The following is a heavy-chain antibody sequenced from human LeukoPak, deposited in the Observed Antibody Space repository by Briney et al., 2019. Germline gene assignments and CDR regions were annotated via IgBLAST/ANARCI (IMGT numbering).Heavy chain of an antibody. CDR1: CLTFRSYA. J-gene: IGHJ4*02. D-gene: IGHD1-14*01. Sequence: GGSLRLSCAASCLTFRSYAMHWVRQAPGKGLEWVAVISFDGSNQHYADSVKGRFTISRDNSKNTLYLQMNSLRTEDTAVYDCGRESEARYNFDYWGQGTLVTVSS. CDR2: ISFDGSNQ. CDR3: GRESEARYNFDY. V-gene: IGHV3-30-3*01.